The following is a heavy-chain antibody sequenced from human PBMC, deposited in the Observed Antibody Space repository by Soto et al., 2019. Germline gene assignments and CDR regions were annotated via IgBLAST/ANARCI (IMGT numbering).Heavy chain of an antibody. CDR1: GFTFSSYA. Sequence: EVQLLESGGGLVQPGGSLRLSCAASGFTFSSYAMSWVRQAPGKGLEWASTISGSGGSTYYADSVKGRFTISRDNSKNAXXLERNSRRAEATAVYYCAKGRVLVWVGEDRGGMDVWGQGTTVTVSS. D-gene: IGHD3-10*01. J-gene: IGHJ6*02. V-gene: IGHV3-23*01. CDR2: ISGSGGST. CDR3: AKGRVLVWVGEDRGGMDV.